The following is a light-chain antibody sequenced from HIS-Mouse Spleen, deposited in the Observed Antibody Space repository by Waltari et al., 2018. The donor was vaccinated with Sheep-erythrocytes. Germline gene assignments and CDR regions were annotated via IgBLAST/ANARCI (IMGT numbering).Light chain of an antibody. CDR3: CSYAGSSTPWV. Sequence: QSALTQPASVSGSPGQSITISCPGTSSDVGSYNLFSWYQQPPGKAPKLMIYEGSKRPSGVSNRFSGSKSGNTASLTISGLQAEDEADYYCCSYAGSSTPWVFGGGTKLTVL. CDR1: SSDVGSYNL. CDR2: EGS. J-gene: IGLJ3*02. V-gene: IGLV2-23*01.